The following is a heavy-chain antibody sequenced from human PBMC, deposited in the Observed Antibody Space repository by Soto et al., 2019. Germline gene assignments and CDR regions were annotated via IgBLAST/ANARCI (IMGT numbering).Heavy chain of an antibody. CDR1: GGTFSSYT. D-gene: IGHD6-13*01. Sequence: QVQLVQSGAEVKKPGSSVKVSCKASGGTFSSYTISWVRQAPGQGLEWMGRIIPILGIANYAQKFQGRVTITADKSTGTAYMGLSSLRSEDTAVYYCARGYSSSWAAYWGEGTLVTVSS. V-gene: IGHV1-69*02. CDR3: ARGYSSSWAAY. CDR2: IIPILGIA. J-gene: IGHJ4*02.